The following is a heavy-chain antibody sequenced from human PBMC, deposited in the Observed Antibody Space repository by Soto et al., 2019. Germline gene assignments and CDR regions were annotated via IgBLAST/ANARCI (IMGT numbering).Heavy chain of an antibody. CDR2: INPNSGGT. CDR3: ASDAVTGTEGLDF. V-gene: IGHV1-2*02. CDR1: GYTFSGFY. D-gene: IGHD6-19*01. Sequence: ASVKVSCKASGYTFSGFYMHWVRQAPGQGLEWMGWINPNSGGTKSAEKFQGRVTMTRDTPISTAYMELSRLTSDDTAVYYCASDAVTGTEGLDFWGQGNQVTVSS. J-gene: IGHJ4*02.